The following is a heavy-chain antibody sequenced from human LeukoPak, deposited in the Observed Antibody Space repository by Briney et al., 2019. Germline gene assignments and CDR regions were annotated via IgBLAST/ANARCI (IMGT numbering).Heavy chain of an antibody. CDR3: ARETGDPPLFDY. Sequence: SETLSLTCAVSGGSISSSHWWSWVRQPPGKGLEWIGEVDHSGSCNYNPSPKSRVTISVDKSNNQFSLKLSSVTAADTAVYYCARETGDPPLFDYWGQGTLVTVSS. D-gene: IGHD7-27*01. CDR1: GGSISSSHW. J-gene: IGHJ4*02. CDR2: VDHSGSC. V-gene: IGHV4-4*02.